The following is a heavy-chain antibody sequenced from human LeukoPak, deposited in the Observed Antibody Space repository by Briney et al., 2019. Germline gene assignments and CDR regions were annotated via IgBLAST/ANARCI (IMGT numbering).Heavy chain of an antibody. CDR2: IYHSGST. V-gene: IGHV4-38-2*02. CDR3: ARDSSELLGGRIFDY. D-gene: IGHD1-26*01. CDR1: GYSISSGYY. J-gene: IGHJ4*02. Sequence: PSETLSLTCTVSGYSISSGYYWGWIRQPPGKGLEWIGSIYHSGSTYYNPSLKSRVTISVDTSKNQFSLKLSSVTAADTAVYYCARDSSELLGGRIFDYWGQGTLVTVSS.